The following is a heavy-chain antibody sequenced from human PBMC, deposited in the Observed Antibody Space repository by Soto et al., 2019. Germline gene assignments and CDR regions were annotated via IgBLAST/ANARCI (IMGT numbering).Heavy chain of an antibody. CDR2: ISAYNGNT. J-gene: IGHJ4*02. D-gene: IGHD3-9*01. CDR1: GYTFTSYG. V-gene: IGHV1-18*01. Sequence: ASVKVSCKASGYTFTSYGISWVRQAPGQGLEWMGWISAYNGNTNYAQKLQGRVTMTTDTSTSTAYMELRSLRSDDTAVYYCAREAPGYDILTGYYGGPFDYWGQGTLVTVSS. CDR3: AREAPGYDILTGYYGGPFDY.